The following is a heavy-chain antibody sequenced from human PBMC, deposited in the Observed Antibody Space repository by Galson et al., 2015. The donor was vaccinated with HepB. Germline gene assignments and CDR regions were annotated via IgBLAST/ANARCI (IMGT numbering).Heavy chain of an antibody. Sequence: SLRLSCAASGFTVSSNYMSWVRQAPGKGLEWVSVIYGGGSTYYADSVKGRFTISRDNSKNTLYLQMNSLRAEDTAVYYCAREIPDSSSWYFDYWGQGTLVTVSS. D-gene: IGHD6-13*01. CDR2: IYGGGST. CDR3: AREIPDSSSWYFDY. CDR1: GFTVSSNY. V-gene: IGHV3-53*01. J-gene: IGHJ4*02.